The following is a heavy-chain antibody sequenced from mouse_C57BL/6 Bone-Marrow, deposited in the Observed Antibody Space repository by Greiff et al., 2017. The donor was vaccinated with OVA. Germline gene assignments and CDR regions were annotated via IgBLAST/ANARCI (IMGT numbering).Heavy chain of an antibody. CDR1: GFTFSDYG. J-gene: IGHJ1*03. Sequence: EVQVVESGGGLVKPGGSLKLSCAASGFTFSDYGMHWVRQAPEKGLEWVAYISSGSSTIYYADTVKGRFTISSDNAKNTLFLQMTSLRSEDTAMYYCARINYWYFDVWGTGTTVTVSS. CDR2: ISSGSSTI. V-gene: IGHV5-17*01. CDR3: ARINYWYFDV.